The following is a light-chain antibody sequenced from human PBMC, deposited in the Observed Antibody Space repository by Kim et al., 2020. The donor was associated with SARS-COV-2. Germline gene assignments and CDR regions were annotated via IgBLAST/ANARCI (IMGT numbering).Light chain of an antibody. CDR1: QSVSSNY. V-gene: IGKV3-20*01. J-gene: IGKJ1*01. Sequence: PPGERATLSSRASQSVSSNYLAWYQQKPGQAPRLLIYGASSRATGIPDRFSGSGSGTDFTLTITRLEPEDFAVYYCQQYSSSPATFGQGTQVDIK. CDR3: QQYSSSPAT. CDR2: GAS.